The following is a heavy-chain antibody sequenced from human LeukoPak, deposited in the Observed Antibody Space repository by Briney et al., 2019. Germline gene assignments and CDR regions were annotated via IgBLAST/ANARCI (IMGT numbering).Heavy chain of an antibody. CDR3: ARDKGGQWLGAFDI. V-gene: IGHV3-13*01. Sequence: GGSLRLSCAASGFTFSSYDMHWVRQATGKGLEWVSAIGTAGDTYYADSVKGRFTISRDNSKNTLYLQMNSLRAEDTAVYYCARDKGGQWLGAFDIWGQGTMVTVSS. D-gene: IGHD6-19*01. J-gene: IGHJ3*02. CDR1: GFTFSSYD. CDR2: IGTAGDT.